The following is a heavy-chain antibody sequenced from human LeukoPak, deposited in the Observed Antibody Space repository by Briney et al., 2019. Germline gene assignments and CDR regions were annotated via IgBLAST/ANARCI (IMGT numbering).Heavy chain of an antibody. CDR3: ARANLGRPVGHCSGGSCYSDSSWFDP. V-gene: IGHV1-69*04. CDR1: GGTFSSYA. CDR2: IIPIFGIA. Sequence: SVKISCKASGGTFSSYAISWVRQAPGQGLEWMGRIIPIFGIANYAQKFQGRVTITADKSTSTAYMELSSLRSEDTAVYYCARANLGRPVGHCSGGSCYSDSSWFDPWGQGTLVTVSS. J-gene: IGHJ5*02. D-gene: IGHD2-15*01.